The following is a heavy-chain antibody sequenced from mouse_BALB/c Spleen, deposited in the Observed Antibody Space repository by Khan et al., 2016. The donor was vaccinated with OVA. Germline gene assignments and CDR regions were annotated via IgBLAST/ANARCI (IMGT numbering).Heavy chain of an antibody. Sequence: VQLQESGAELAKPGASVKMSCKASGYTFTNYWMHWVKQRPGQGLEWIGYINPSTGYSEYNQKFNDKATLTADKSSSTAYIQLSSLTSEDSAVYYCGNHGSSSAWLTYWGQGTLVTVSA. D-gene: IGHD1-1*01. CDR2: INPSTGYS. CDR3: GNHGSSSAWLTY. CDR1: GYTFTNYW. V-gene: IGHV1-7*01. J-gene: IGHJ3*01.